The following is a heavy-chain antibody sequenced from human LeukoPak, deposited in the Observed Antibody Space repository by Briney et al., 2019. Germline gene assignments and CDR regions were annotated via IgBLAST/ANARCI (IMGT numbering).Heavy chain of an antibody. CDR1: GGSISSSSYY. CDR3: ARGNYDFWSGYYTYNWFDP. J-gene: IGHJ5*02. V-gene: IGHV4-39*07. D-gene: IGHD3-3*01. CDR2: IYTSGST. Sequence: SETLSLTCTVSGGSISSSSYYWGWIRQPPGKGLEWIGRIYTSGSTNYNPSLKSRVTISVDTSKNQFSLKLSSVTAADTAVYYCARGNYDFWSGYYTYNWFDPWGQETLVTVSS.